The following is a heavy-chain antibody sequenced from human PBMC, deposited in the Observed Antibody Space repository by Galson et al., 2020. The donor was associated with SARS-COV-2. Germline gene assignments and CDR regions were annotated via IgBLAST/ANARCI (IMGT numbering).Heavy chain of an antibody. Sequence: TGGSLRLSCAASGFTFSNYAMHWVRQAPGKGLEWVAVISYDGSNKYYADSVKGRFTISRDNSKNTLYLQMNSLRAEDTAVYYCARDGRVDDRSWYHALLAFEIWGKGTRVTVSS. J-gene: IGHJ3*02. CDR3: ARDGRVDDRSWYHALLAFEI. D-gene: IGHD3-22*01. CDR2: ISYDGSNK. V-gene: IGHV3-30-3*01. CDR1: GFTFSNYA.